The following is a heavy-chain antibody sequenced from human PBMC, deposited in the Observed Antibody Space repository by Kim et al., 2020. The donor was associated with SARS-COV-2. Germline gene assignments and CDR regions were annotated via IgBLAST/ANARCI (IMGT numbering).Heavy chain of an antibody. J-gene: IGHJ3*02. D-gene: IGHD4-17*01. V-gene: IGHV4-61*07. Sequence: SNPPLQRRVTISVTTSQCPFSLKLSPVTAADTAVYYCARPYGDGSGAFDIWGQGTMVTVSS. CDR3: ARPYGDGSGAFDI.